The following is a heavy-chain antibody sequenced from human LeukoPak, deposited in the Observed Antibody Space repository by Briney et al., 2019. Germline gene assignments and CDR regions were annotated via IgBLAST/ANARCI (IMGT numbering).Heavy chain of an antibody. CDR2: INHSGST. CDR1: GGSFSGYY. J-gene: IGHJ4*02. CDR3: ARLVAAAGTLDY. Sequence: SETLSLTCAVYGGSFSGYYWSWIRQPPGKGLEWIGEINHSGSTNYNPSLKSRVTISVETSKNQFSLKLSSVTAADTAVYYCARLVAAAGTLDYWGQGTLVTVSS. D-gene: IGHD6-13*01. V-gene: IGHV4-34*01.